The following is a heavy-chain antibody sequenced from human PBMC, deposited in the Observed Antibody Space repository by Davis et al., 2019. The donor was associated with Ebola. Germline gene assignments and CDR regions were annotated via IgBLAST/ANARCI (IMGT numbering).Heavy chain of an antibody. D-gene: IGHD2-2*01. V-gene: IGHV3-23*01. CDR2: ISSTGGST. CDR1: DFIINHNY. Sequence: PGESLRLSCAASDFIINHNYMNWVRQAPGKGLEWVSVISSTGGSTFNADSVKGRFTMSRDNSKNTVYLQMNSLRAEDTAIYYCAKEEKYCSSTTCAPYYYGMDVWGQGTSVTVSS. CDR3: AKEEKYCSSTTCAPYYYGMDV. J-gene: IGHJ6*02.